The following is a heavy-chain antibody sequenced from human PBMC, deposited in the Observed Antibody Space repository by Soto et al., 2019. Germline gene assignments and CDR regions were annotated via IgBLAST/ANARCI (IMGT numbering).Heavy chain of an antibody. CDR2: ISAYTDTP. J-gene: IGHJ5*02. D-gene: IGHD2-2*01. V-gene: IGHV1-18*01. Sequence: ASVKVSCKASGYTFTNFGVTWVRRAPGQGLERMGWISAYTDTPNYAQKFQGRVTMTIDTSTSTAYMDLRSLTSDDTAVYYRASVIPGVEAWFDPWGQGTRVTVSS. CDR1: GYTFTNFG. CDR3: ASVIPGVEAWFDP.